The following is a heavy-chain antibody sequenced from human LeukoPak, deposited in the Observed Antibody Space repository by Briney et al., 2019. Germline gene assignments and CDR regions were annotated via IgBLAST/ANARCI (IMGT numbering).Heavy chain of an antibody. CDR3: ARVRYSSSSPHFDY. CDR2: ISSSSSYI. D-gene: IGHD6-6*01. J-gene: IGHJ4*02. Sequence: PGRSMRLSCAASGFTFSSYSMNWVRQAPGKGLEWVSSISSSSSYIYYADSVKGRFTISRDNAKNSLYLQMNSLRAEDTAVYYCARVRYSSSSPHFDYWGQGTLVTVSS. V-gene: IGHV3-21*01. CDR1: GFTFSSYS.